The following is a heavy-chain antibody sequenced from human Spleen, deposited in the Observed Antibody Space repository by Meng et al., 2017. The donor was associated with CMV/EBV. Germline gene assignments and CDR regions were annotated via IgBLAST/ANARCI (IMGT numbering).Heavy chain of an antibody. CDR3: AHEAGDYGMHV. D-gene: IGHD6-13*01. Sequence: GGSLRLSCAASSFTFTFYGIHWDRQAPGTGLEWVAFMHYAGTRKYYADSVKGRFTISRDNSKKTLYLQMNSLRAEDTAVYYCAHEAGDYGMHVWGQGTTVTVSS. V-gene: IGHV3-30*02. J-gene: IGHJ6*02. CDR2: MHYAGTRK. CDR1: SFTFTFYG.